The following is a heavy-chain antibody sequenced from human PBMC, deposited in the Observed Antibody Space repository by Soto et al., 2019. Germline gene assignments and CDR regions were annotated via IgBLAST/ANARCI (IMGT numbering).Heavy chain of an antibody. D-gene: IGHD5-12*01. CDR1: GGSISSGDYY. V-gene: IGHV4-30-4*01. J-gene: IGHJ4*02. CDR2: IYYSGST. CDR3: ARDPWLRGGFDS. Sequence: PSETLSLTCTVSGGSISSGDYYWSWIRQPPGKGLEWIGYIYYSGSTYYNPSLKSRVTISVDTSKNQFSLKLSSVTAADTAVYYCARDPWLRGGFDSWGQGTLVTVSS.